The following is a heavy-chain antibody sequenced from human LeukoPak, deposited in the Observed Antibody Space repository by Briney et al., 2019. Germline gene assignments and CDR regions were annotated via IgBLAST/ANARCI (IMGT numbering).Heavy chain of an antibody. V-gene: IGHV4-59*01. D-gene: IGHD3-22*01. J-gene: IGHJ3*02. CDR3: ARGSPYYYDSRNACDI. CDR1: GGSISSYY. Sequence: SETLSLTCTVSGGSISSYYWSWIRQPPGKGLEWIGYIYYSGSTNYNPSLKSRATISVDTSKNQFSLKLSSVTAADTAVYYCARGSPYYYDSRNACDIWGQGTIVSVSS. CDR2: IYYSGST.